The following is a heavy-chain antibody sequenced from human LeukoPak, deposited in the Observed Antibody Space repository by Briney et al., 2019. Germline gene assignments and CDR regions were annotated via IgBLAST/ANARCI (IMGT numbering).Heavy chain of an antibody. J-gene: IGHJ4*02. D-gene: IGHD5-12*01. CDR1: GFTFSNYA. Sequence: GGSLRLSCAASGFTFSNYAMTWVRQAPGKGLEWVSGISGSGGATYYADSVKGRFTISRDNSKNTLYLQMNSLRAEDTAVYYCARPSGGYSFDYWGQGTLVTVSS. CDR2: ISGSGGAT. V-gene: IGHV3-23*01. CDR3: ARPSGGYSFDY.